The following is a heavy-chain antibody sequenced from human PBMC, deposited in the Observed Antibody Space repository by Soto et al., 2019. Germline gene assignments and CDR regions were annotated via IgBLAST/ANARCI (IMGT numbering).Heavy chain of an antibody. CDR3: ARVGYCSGGSCYPVYYGMDV. D-gene: IGHD2-15*01. Sequence: SETLSLTCAVSGGSISGSISSSDWWSWVRQPPGKGLEWIGQIYHTGRSNYSPSLRGRVTISVDKSKNQFSLKLSSVTAADTAVYYCARVGYCSGGSCYPVYYGMDVWGQGTTVTVSS. J-gene: IGHJ6*02. CDR2: IYHTGRS. CDR1: GGSISGSISSSDW. V-gene: IGHV4-4*02.